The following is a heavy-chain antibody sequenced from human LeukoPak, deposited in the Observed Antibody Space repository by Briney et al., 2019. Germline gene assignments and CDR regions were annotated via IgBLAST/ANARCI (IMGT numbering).Heavy chain of an antibody. Sequence: GGSLRLSCAAYGFTFSSYGMHWVRQAPGKGLEWVAFIRYDGSNKYYADSVKGRFTISRDNFKNTLYLQMNSLRAEDTAVYYCAKDHYDTLTGYSEYDYWGQGTLVTVSS. D-gene: IGHD3-9*01. J-gene: IGHJ4*02. V-gene: IGHV3-30*02. CDR1: GFTFSSYG. CDR2: IRYDGSNK. CDR3: AKDHYDTLTGYSEYDY.